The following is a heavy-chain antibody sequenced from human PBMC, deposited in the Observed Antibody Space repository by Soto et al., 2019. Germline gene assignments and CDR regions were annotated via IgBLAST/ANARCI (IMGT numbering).Heavy chain of an antibody. CDR2: ISGDAGIT. Sequence: EEQLLESGGGLVQPGGSLRLSCAASGFTFSIYAMNWVRQAPGKGLEWVSAISGDAGITYYADSVKGRFTISRDSSKNTLFLQMHSLRVELTAVYYCAKGLDESYLYYDTNVWGKGTTVTVSS. CDR1: GFTFSIYA. J-gene: IGHJ6*03. CDR3: AKGLDESYLYYDTNV. V-gene: IGHV3-23*01. D-gene: IGHD1-26*01.